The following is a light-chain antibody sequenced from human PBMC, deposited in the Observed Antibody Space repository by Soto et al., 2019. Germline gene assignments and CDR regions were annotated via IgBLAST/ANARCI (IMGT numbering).Light chain of an antibody. CDR1: QNISTS. CDR2: DVS. CDR3: QQYNSYSPT. J-gene: IGKJ1*01. Sequence: DIQLTQSPSTLSASVGDSVTMTCRASQNISTSLAWYQHKPGKAPTLLMFDVSNLESGVPSRFSGSGSGTDFTLTISSLHPDDFATYYCQQYNSYSPTFGQGTRVEIK. V-gene: IGKV1-5*01.